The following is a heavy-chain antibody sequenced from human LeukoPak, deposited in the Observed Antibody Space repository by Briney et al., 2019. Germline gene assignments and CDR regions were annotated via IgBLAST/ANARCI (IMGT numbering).Heavy chain of an antibody. D-gene: IGHD3-22*01. J-gene: IGHJ4*02. V-gene: IGHV1-69*04. Sequence: SVKVSCKASGGTFSSYAISWVRQAPGQGLKWMGRIIPILGIANYAQKFQGRVTITADKSTSTAYMELSSLRSEDTAVYYCARVGTYYYDSSGPQGDYWGQGTLVTVSS. CDR2: IIPILGIA. CDR3: ARVGTYYYDSSGPQGDY. CDR1: GGTFSSYA.